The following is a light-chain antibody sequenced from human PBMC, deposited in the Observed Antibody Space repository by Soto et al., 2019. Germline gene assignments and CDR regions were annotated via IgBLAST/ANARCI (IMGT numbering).Light chain of an antibody. V-gene: IGLV2-11*01. Sequence: QSALTQPRSVSGPPGQSVTISCTGTSSDVGGYNYVSWYQQHPGKAPKLMIYDVSKRPSGVPDRFSGSKSGNTASLTISGLQAEDEADYYCCSYAGSYPVFGGGTKLTVL. CDR3: CSYAGSYPV. CDR1: SSDVGGYNY. CDR2: DVS. J-gene: IGLJ2*01.